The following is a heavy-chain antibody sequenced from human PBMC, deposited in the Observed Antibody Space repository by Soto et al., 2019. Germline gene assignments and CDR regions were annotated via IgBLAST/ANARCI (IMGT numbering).Heavy chain of an antibody. J-gene: IGHJ4*02. D-gene: IGHD5-12*01. CDR1: GYTFTSYG. Sequence: QVQLVQSGAEVKKPGASVKVSCKASGYTFTSYGISWVRQAPGQGLEWMGWISAYNGNTNYAQKLQGRVTMTTDTATSTAYRELRSLRADDTAGYYCARSERWLQHIDYWGQGTLVTVSS. V-gene: IGHV1-18*01. CDR2: ISAYNGNT. CDR3: ARSERWLQHIDY.